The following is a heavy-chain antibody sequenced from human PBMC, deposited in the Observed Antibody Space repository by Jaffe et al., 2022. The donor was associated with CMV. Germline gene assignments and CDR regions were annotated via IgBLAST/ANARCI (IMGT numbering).Heavy chain of an antibody. CDR1: GYSFTIYA. CDR3: AREDYSSRGYYPLGY. Sequence: QVQLLQSGAEVKKPGASVKVSCKVSGYSFTIYAMQWVRQAPGHGLEWMGWVNAGNGDTRYSQKFQGRVTFTRDTSASTAYMELSSLRSEDTAVYYCAREDYSSRGYYPLGYWGQGTLVTVSS. V-gene: IGHV1-3*01. D-gene: IGHD3-22*01. CDR2: VNAGNGDT. J-gene: IGHJ4*02.